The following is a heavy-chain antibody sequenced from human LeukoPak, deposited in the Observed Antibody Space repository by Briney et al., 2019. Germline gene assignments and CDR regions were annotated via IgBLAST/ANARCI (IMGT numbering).Heavy chain of an antibody. Sequence: GGSLRLSCTGSGFTFGDYAMTWVRQAPGKGLEWVGFIRSQIYGGTPEYAASVKGRFTISRDDSEGVAYLQMNSLKTEDTAVYYCTRDQTPYYWGQGTPVTVSS. CDR2: IRSQIYGGTP. CDR1: GFTFGDYA. CDR3: TRDQTPYY. J-gene: IGHJ4*02. V-gene: IGHV3-49*04.